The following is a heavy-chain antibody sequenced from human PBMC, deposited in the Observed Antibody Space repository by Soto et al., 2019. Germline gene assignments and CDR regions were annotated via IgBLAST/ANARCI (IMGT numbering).Heavy chain of an antibody. D-gene: IGHD6-19*01. CDR1: GFTFSDYW. Sequence: EVQLVESGGGLVQPGGSLRISCAASGFTFSDYWMSWVRQAPGKGLEWVANMKQDGSEKSYVDSVKGRFTISRDNAKESLFLQMNSLRDEDTAVYYCARDASGWSVYWGQGTLVTVSS. J-gene: IGHJ4*02. V-gene: IGHV3-7*04. CDR3: ARDASGWSVY. CDR2: MKQDGSEK.